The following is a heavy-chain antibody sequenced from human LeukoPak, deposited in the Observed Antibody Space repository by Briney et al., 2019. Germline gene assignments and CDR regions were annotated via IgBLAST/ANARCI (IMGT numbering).Heavy chain of an antibody. J-gene: IGHJ4*02. CDR1: GFTFSSYS. D-gene: IGHD3-22*01. CDR2: IKHDGSAK. CDR3: ARDSQYYYDSSGYSDY. Sequence: GGSLRLSCAASGFTFSSYSMNWVRQAPGKGLEWVANIKHDGSAKYYVDSVKGRFTISRDNAKNSLYLQMNSLRAEDTAVYYCARDSQYYYDSSGYSDYWGQGTLVTVSS. V-gene: IGHV3-7*01.